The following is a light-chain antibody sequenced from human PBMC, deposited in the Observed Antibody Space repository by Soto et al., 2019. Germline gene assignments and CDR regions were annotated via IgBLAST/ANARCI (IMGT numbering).Light chain of an antibody. Sequence: DTQLTQSPSFLSASVGDRVTITCRASQGISNYLAWYQQKPGKAPKLLIYPAATLQSGVPSRFSGSGSGTEFTLTIGSLQPEDFATYYFQELNSYPFAFGGGTKVDI. V-gene: IGKV1-9*01. CDR1: QGISNY. CDR2: PAA. J-gene: IGKJ4*01. CDR3: QELNSYPFA.